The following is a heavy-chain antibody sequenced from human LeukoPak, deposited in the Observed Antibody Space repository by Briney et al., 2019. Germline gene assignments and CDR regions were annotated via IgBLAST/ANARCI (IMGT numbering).Heavy chain of an antibody. D-gene: IGHD3-16*01. CDR3: ATGGGLATEIDY. V-gene: IGHV3-30*03. J-gene: IGHJ4*02. Sequence: GGSLRLSCAASGFTVSSNYMSWVRQARGKGLEWVAVVSYDGIIKYYADSLKGRFTISRDNSKNTLYLQMNSLRTEDTAMYYCATGGGLATEIDYWGQGTLVTVSS. CDR2: VSYDGIIK. CDR1: GFTVSSNY.